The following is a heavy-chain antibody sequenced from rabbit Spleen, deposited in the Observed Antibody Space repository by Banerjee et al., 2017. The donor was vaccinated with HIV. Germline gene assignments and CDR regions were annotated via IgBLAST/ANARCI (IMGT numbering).Heavy chain of an antibody. CDR1: GVSFSSSSY. J-gene: IGHJ4*01. CDR2: IDSGSSGFT. D-gene: IGHD8-1*01. V-gene: IGHV1S40*01. CDR3: ARDGAGGSYFAL. Sequence: QSLEESGGDLVKPGASLTLTCTASGVSFSSSSYMCWVRQAPGKGLEWIACIDSGSSGFTYFATWAKGRFTISKTSSTTVTLQMTSLTVADTATYFCARDGAGGSYFALWGPGTLVTV.